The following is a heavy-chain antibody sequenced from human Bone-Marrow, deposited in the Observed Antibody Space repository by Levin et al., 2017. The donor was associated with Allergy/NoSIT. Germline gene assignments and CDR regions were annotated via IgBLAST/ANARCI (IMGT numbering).Heavy chain of an antibody. CDR3: TSQDLRYYYDSSGYYGKGDY. Sequence: QSGGSLRLSCAASGFTFSGSAMHWVRQASGKGLEWVGRIRSKANSYATAYAASVKGRFTISRDDSKNTAYLQMNSLKTEDTAVYYCTSQDLRYYYDSSGYYGKGDYWGQGTLVTVSS. D-gene: IGHD3-22*01. CDR1: GFTFSGSA. J-gene: IGHJ4*02. V-gene: IGHV3-73*01. CDR2: IRSKANSYAT.